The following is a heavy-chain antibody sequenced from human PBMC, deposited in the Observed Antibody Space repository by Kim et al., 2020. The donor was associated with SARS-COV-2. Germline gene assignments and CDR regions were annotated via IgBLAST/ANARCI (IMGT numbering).Heavy chain of an antibody. CDR3: ARGRFLEWLPIDFDY. CDR1: GFTFSSYA. D-gene: IGHD3-3*01. CDR2: ISYDGSNK. V-gene: IGHV3-30*04. Sequence: GGSLRLSCAASGFTFSSYAMHWVRQAPGKGLEWVAVISYDGSNKYYADSVKGRFTISRDNSKNTLYLQMNSLRAEDTAVYYCARGRFLEWLPIDFDYWGQGTLVTVSS. J-gene: IGHJ4*02.